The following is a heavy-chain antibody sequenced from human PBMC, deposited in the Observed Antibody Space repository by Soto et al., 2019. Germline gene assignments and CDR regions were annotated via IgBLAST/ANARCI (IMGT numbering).Heavy chain of an antibody. CDR1: GRSISSGDYY. J-gene: IGHJ4*02. V-gene: IGHV4-30-4*01. D-gene: IGHD6-19*01. CDR2: IYYSGST. Sequence: SETLCLTCTASGRSISSGDYYWSWIRQPPGKGLEWIGYIYYSGSTYYNPSLKSRVTISVDTSKNQFSLKLSSVTAADTAVYYCARVEPYLGYSSDWYIAEWGQGTRVTVS. CDR3: ARVEPYLGYSSDWYIAE.